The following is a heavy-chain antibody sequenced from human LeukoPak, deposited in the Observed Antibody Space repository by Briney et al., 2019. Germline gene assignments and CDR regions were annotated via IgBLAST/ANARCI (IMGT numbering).Heavy chain of an antibody. CDR3: ARATSIAARQNWFDP. J-gene: IGHJ5*01. Sequence: ASVKVSCKASGYTFTGYYMHWVRQAPGQGLEWMGWINPNSGGTNYAQKFQGRVTMTRDTSISTAYMELSRLRSDDTAVYYCARATSIAARQNWFDPWGQGTTVIVSS. CDR1: GYTFTGYY. CDR2: INPNSGGT. V-gene: IGHV1-2*02. D-gene: IGHD6-6*01.